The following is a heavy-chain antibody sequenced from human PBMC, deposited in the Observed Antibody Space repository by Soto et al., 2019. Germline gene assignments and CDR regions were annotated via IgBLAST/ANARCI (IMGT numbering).Heavy chain of an antibody. Sequence: VQLVESGGGLIQPGGSLRLSCAASGFTVSNNHMTWVRQAAGKGLELVSFVHGGGSTSYADSVKGRFTISRDNSKNTLYLPLDSLRAEDTTIYSCAGRLTTAASLDYWGRGTLVSVSS. J-gene: IGHJ4*02. D-gene: IGHD3-16*01. CDR1: GFTVSNNH. CDR2: VHGGGST. CDR3: AGRLTTAASLDY. V-gene: IGHV3-53*01.